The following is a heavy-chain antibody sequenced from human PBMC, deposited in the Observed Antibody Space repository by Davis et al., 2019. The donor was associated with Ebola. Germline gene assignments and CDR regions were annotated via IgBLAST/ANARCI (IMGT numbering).Heavy chain of an antibody. D-gene: IGHD3-10*01. Sequence: GESLKISCAASGFTFSSYAMHWVRQAPGKGLEWVAVISYDGSNKYYAESVKGRFTISRDNSKNTLYLQMNSLRAEDTAVYYCARAEGGFGELHYFDYWGQGTLVTVSS. CDR1: GFTFSSYA. V-gene: IGHV3-30-3*01. J-gene: IGHJ4*02. CDR3: ARAEGGFGELHYFDY. CDR2: ISYDGSNK.